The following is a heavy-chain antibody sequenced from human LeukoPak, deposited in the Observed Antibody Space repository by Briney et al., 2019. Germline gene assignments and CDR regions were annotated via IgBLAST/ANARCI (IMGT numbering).Heavy chain of an antibody. V-gene: IGHV3-23*01. CDR1: GSTFSSYA. CDR2: ISASGPTT. D-gene: IGHD1-1*01. Sequence: PGGSLRLSCAASGSTFSSYAMSWLRQAPGKGLEWVSGISASGPTTYYADSVKGRFNIFKDNSKNRLYLQINRLRAEDTAGYYYAVDRRACGCHGTFEYWGQGTLVTVSS. CDR3: AVDRRACGCHGTFEY. J-gene: IGHJ4*02.